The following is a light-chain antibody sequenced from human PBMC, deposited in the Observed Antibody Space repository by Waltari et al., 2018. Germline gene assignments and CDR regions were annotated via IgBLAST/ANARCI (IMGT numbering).Light chain of an antibody. V-gene: IGLV2-11*01. CDR2: DVS. J-gene: IGLJ2*01. CDR1: SSDVGCYKY. Sequence: QSALSQPRSVSGSPGQSATISCTGTSSDVGCYKYVSWHQQHPVKAPKLIMFDVSDRPSGVPDRFSGSKSGNTASLSISGLEAEDEADYFCCSYAGGDTMAVGGGTKLTVL. CDR3: CSYAGGDTMA.